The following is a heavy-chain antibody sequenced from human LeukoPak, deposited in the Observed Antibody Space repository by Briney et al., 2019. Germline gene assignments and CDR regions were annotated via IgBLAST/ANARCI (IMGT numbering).Heavy chain of an antibody. V-gene: IGHV1-2*02. Sequence: ASVKVACKASGGTFTGYYMHWVRQAPGQGLEWMGWINPNSGGTNYAQKFQGRVTMTRDTSISTAYMELSRLRSEDTAVYYCARGPIVTTLNWFDPWGQGTLVTVSS. CDR3: ARGPIVTTLNWFDP. CDR1: GGTFTGYY. J-gene: IGHJ5*02. D-gene: IGHD2-21*01. CDR2: INPNSGGT.